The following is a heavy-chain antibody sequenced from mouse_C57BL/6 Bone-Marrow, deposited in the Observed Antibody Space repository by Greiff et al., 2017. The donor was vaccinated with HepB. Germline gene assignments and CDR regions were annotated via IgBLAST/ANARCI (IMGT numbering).Heavy chain of an antibody. V-gene: IGHV3-6*01. CDR2: ISYDGSN. D-gene: IGHD1-1*01. CDR3: ARGITTVVALDY. Sequence: EVKLMESGPGLVKPSQSLSLTCSVTGYSITSGYYWNWIRQFPGNKLEWMGYISYDGSNNYNPSLKNRISITRDTSKNQFFLKLNSVTTEDTATYYCARGITTVVALDYWGQGTTLTVSS. CDR1: GYSITSGYY. J-gene: IGHJ2*01.